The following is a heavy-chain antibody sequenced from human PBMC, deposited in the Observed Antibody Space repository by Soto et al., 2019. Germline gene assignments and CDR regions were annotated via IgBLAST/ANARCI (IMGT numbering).Heavy chain of an antibody. V-gene: IGHV4-59*01. J-gene: IGHJ4*02. CDR1: GGSMSPCY. Sequence: QVQLQESGPGLVKTSETLSLTCTVSGGSMSPCYWSWIRQPPGQGLEWIGYIFYSGSTDYNASLRSRVTISIDTSKNQFALNLNSVTAADTAVYYCARRREVYYIPFESWGQGTLVTVSS. CDR2: IFYSGST. CDR3: ARRREVYYIPFES. D-gene: IGHD3-10*02.